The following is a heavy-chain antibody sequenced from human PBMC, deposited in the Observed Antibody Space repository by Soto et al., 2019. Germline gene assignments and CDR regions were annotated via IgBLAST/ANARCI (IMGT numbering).Heavy chain of an antibody. V-gene: IGHV4-59*01. J-gene: IGHJ6*02. D-gene: IGHD2-8*01. CDR3: ARDIMGTNYYYYGMDV. CDR1: GGSISSYY. Sequence: SETLSLTCTVSGGSISSYYWSWIRQPPGKGLEWIGYIYYSESTNYNPSLKSRVNISVDTSKNQFSLKLSSVTAADTAVYYCARDIMGTNYYYYGMDVWGQGTTVTVSS. CDR2: IYYSEST.